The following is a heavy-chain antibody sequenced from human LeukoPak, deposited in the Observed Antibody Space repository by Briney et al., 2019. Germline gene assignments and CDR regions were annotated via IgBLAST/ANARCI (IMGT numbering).Heavy chain of an antibody. Sequence: PGGSLRLSCAASGFTFDDYGMSWVRQAPGKGLEWVSGISWDRGSICYADSVKGRFTISRDNAKNSLYLQMNSLRAEDTAVYYCAKDLSALLPGAHNYMDVWGKGTTVTISS. D-gene: IGHD3-3*02. J-gene: IGHJ6*03. CDR3: AKDLSALLPGAHNYMDV. CDR2: ISWDRGSI. V-gene: IGHV3-9*01. CDR1: GFTFDDYG.